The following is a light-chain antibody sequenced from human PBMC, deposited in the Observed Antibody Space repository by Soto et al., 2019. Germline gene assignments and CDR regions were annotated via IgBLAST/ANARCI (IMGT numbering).Light chain of an antibody. CDR2: GAA. CDR1: QSVGTN. V-gene: IGKV3-15*01. Sequence: EIVMTQSPATLSVSPGERATLSCRASQSVGTNLAWYQQKPGQAPRLLISGAATRATGIPARFSGRGSGTEFTLTVSSLQSEDFAVYYCQQYNNWPRTFGQGTKVHIK. J-gene: IGKJ1*01. CDR3: QQYNNWPRT.